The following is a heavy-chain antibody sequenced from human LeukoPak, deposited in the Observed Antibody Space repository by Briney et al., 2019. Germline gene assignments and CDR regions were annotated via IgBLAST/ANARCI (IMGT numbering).Heavy chain of an antibody. J-gene: IGHJ3*02. CDR1: GYAISSGYY. V-gene: IGHV4-38-2*02. CDR2: IYHGGST. CDR3: VRDSSGTLAFDI. Sequence: SETLSLTCTVSGYAISSGYYWGWIRQTPGKGLEWIARIYHGGSTHYNPSLKSRATMSVDTSKNDFSLRLSSVTAADTAIYYCVRDSSGTLAFDIWGQGTMVTVSS. D-gene: IGHD6-25*01.